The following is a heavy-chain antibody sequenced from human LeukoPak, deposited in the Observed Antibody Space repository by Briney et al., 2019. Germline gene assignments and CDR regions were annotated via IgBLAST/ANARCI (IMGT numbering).Heavy chain of an antibody. CDR3: ASQKIVGAIFDY. Sequence: ASVKVSCKASGYTFTSYDFNWVRQATGQGLEWMGWISAYNGNTNYAQKLQGRVTMTTDTSTSTAYMELRSLRSDDTAVYYCASQKIVGAIFDYWGQGTLVTVSS. CDR1: GYTFTSYD. D-gene: IGHD1-26*01. J-gene: IGHJ4*02. V-gene: IGHV1-18*01. CDR2: ISAYNGNT.